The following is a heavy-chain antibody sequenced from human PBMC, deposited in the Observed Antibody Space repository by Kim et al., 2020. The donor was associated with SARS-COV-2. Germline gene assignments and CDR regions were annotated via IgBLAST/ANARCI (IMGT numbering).Heavy chain of an antibody. CDR3: ARDYPPCSGGSCYSTDAFDI. V-gene: IGHV3-21*01. CDR1: GFTFSSYS. CDR2: ISSSSSYI. D-gene: IGHD2-15*01. J-gene: IGHJ3*02. Sequence: GGSLRLSCAASGFTFSSYSMNWVRQAPGKGLEWVSSISSSSSYIYYADSVKGRFTISRDNAKNSLYLQMNSLRAEDTAVYYCARDYPPCSGGSCYSTDAFDIWGQGTMVTVSS.